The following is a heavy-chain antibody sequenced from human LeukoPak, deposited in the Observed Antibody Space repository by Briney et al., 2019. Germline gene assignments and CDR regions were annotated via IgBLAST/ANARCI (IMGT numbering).Heavy chain of an antibody. D-gene: IGHD1-26*01. CDR2: ISSSSTI. CDR1: GFTFSSYS. V-gene: IGHV3-48*01. J-gene: IGHJ4*02. Sequence: GGSLRLSCAASGFTFSSYSMNWVRQAPGKGLEWVSYISSSSTIYNADSVKGRFTISRDNAKNSLYLQMNSLRAEDTAVYYCARAVGATTLLDYWGQGTLVTVSS. CDR3: ARAVGATTLLDY.